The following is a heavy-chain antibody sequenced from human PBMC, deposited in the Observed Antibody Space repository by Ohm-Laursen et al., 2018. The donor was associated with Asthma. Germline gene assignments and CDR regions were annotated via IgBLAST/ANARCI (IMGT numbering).Heavy chain of an antibody. V-gene: IGHV3-30*19. CDR3: ARDVMEWYLPAFDF. Sequence: SLRLSCAASGFTFSSFGMHWVRQAPGTGLEWVALIWYDGSNKYYADSVNGRFTVSRDDSKNTLYLQMNSLRPDDTAVYYCARDVMEWYLPAFDFWGQGTLVTVSS. D-gene: IGHD3-3*01. CDR1: GFTFSSFG. CDR2: IWYDGSNK. J-gene: IGHJ4*02.